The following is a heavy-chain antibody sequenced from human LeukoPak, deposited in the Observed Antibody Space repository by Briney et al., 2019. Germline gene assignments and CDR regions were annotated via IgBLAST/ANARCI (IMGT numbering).Heavy chain of an antibody. CDR3: ARLVGLSTTASY. CDR1: GYTFIGYY. V-gene: IGHV1-2*02. CDR2: INPTSGGT. Sequence: ASVKVSCKAYGYTFIGYYLHWVRQAPGQGLEWMGWINPTSGGTNYAQKFQDRVTMTRDTSINTAYMELSRLTSDDTAVYYCARLVGLSTTASYWGQGTLVIVSS. J-gene: IGHJ4*02. D-gene: IGHD5/OR15-5a*01.